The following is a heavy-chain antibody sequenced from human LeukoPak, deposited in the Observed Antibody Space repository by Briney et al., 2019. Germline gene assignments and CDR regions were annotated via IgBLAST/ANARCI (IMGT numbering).Heavy chain of an antibody. Sequence: ASVKVSCMASGYTFTGYYMNWVRQAPGQGLEWMGWINHKSGCTHYAHKVQGRVTMTRDNSITTAYMELSRLRSDDTAVYYWARDSGSCSGRSCWYFDYWGQGTLVTVSS. D-gene: IGHD2-15*01. J-gene: IGHJ4*02. CDR2: INHKSGCT. CDR3: ARDSGSCSGRSCWYFDY. CDR1: GYTFTGYY. V-gene: IGHV1-2*02.